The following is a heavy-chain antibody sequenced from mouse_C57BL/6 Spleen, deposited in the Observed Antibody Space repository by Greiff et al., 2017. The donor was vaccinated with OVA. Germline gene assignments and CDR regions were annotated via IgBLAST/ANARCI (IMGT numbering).Heavy chain of an antibody. J-gene: IGHJ4*01. CDR1: GYTFTDYN. Sequence: EVQLQQSGPELVKPGASVKMSCKASGYTFTDYNMHWVKPSHGKSLEWIGYINPNNGGTSYNQKFKGTATLTVNKSSSTAYMELRSLTSEDSAVYDCARYDYDRGDYAMDYWGQGTSVTVSS. CDR3: ARYDYDRGDYAMDY. D-gene: IGHD2-4*01. V-gene: IGHV1-22*01. CDR2: INPNNGGT.